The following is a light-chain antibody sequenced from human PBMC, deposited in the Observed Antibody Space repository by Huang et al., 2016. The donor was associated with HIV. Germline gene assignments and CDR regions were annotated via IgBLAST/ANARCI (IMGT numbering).Light chain of an antibody. CDR2: GAS. Sequence: DLQMTQSLSSLSASVGDRVTITCRASQTIITSLHWYQQKPGKAPQLLIYGASSVHSGVPSRFSGSGSGTDFTLTISSLPPDDFATYYWQQSFNTPPYTFGQGTKLEIK. CDR1: QTIITS. CDR3: QQSFNTPPYT. V-gene: IGKV1-39*01. J-gene: IGKJ2*01.